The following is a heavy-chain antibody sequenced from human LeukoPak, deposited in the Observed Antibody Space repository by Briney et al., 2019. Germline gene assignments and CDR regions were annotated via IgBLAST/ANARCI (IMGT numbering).Heavy chain of an antibody. J-gene: IGHJ5*02. D-gene: IGHD3-10*01. V-gene: IGHV3-33*01. Sequence: PGGSLRLSCAASGFSVSNNGIHWVRQAPGKGLEWVAVLWPDGITTRYADSVEGRFTMSRDNSKNTVYVQMNSLRVEDTAVYFCARRGGSGTFPHYFDAWGQGILVTVSS. CDR3: ARRGGSGTFPHYFDA. CDR2: LWPDGITT. CDR1: GFSVSNNG.